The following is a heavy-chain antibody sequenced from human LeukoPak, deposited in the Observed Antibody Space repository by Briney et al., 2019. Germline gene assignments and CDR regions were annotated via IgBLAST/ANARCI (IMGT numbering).Heavy chain of an antibody. Sequence: GGSLRLSCAASGFSFSNYGMHWVRQAPGKGLEWVAVISSDGSNEYCADSVKGRFTISRDNSKNTLYLQVDSLRAEDTAVYYCAKDGYCSSTSCYPLHFHSWGQGTLVTVSS. CDR2: ISSDGSNE. CDR3: AKDGYCSSTSCYPLHFHS. D-gene: IGHD2-2*03. V-gene: IGHV3-30*18. CDR1: GFSFSNYG. J-gene: IGHJ4*02.